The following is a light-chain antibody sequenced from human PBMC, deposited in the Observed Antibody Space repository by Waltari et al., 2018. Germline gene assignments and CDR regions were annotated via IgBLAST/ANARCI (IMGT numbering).Light chain of an antibody. V-gene: IGKV4-1*01. Sequence: DIVMTQSPDSLAVSLVERATIHCKSGQSILYNFNSKNYFAWYQQKPGQPPNLLISWASIRESGVPDRFSGSGSGTDFALTISSLQAEDVAVYYCQQYYTNPITFGPGTKLEIK. CDR3: QQYYTNPIT. J-gene: IGKJ3*01. CDR1: QSILYNFNSKNY. CDR2: WAS.